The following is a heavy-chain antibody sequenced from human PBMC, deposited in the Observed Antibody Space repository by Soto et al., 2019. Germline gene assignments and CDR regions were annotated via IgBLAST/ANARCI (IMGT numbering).Heavy chain of an antibody. CDR1: GFTFSTYG. D-gene: IGHD6-13*01. CDR3: ARFVAAAEFESFDY. Sequence: PGGSLRLSCAASGFTFSTYGMHWVRQAPGKGLEWVAVISYDGNNKYYADSVKGRFTISRDNSKNTLYLQMNSLRAEDTAVYFCARFVAAAEFESFDYWGQGTLVTVSS. CDR2: ISYDGNNK. J-gene: IGHJ4*02. V-gene: IGHV3-30*03.